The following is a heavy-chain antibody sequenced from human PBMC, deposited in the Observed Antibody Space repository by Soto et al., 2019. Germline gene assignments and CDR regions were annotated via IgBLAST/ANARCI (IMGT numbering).Heavy chain of an antibody. J-gene: IGHJ4*02. CDR1: GFTFSNAW. CDR2: VKSKTDGGTT. V-gene: IGHV3-15*01. CDR3: TTDDPINKN. Sequence: PGGSLRLSSASSGFTFSNAWMSWVRQAPGKGPEWVGRVKSKTDGGTTDYAAPVKGRFAISRDDSKDTLYLQMNSLKIEDTAVYYCTTDDPINKNWGQGTLVTVSS.